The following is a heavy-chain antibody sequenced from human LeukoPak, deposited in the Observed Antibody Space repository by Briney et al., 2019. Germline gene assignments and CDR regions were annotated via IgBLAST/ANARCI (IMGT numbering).Heavy chain of an antibody. D-gene: IGHD5-18*01. CDR2: INPSGGST. CDR1: GYTFTSYY. J-gene: IGHJ4*02. CDR3: ASSYSYGYGCDY. V-gene: IGHV1-46*01. Sequence: ASVKVSCKASGYTFTSYYMHWVRQAPGQGLEWMGIINPSGGSTSYAQKFQGRVTMTRDVSTSTVYMELSSLRSEDTAVYYCASSYSYGYGCDYWGQGTLVTVSS.